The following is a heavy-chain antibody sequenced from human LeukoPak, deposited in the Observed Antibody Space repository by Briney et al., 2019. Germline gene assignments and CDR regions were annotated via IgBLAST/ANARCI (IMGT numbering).Heavy chain of an antibody. CDR2: IIPILGIA. J-gene: IGHJ4*02. V-gene: IGHV1-69*04. CDR3: ARGQGLADYYFDY. CDR1: GGTFSSYA. Sequence: ASVKVSCKASGGTFSSYAISWVRQAPGQGLEWMGRIIPILGIANYAQKFQGRVTITADKSTSTAYMELSSLRSEDTAVYYCARGQGLADYYFDYWGQGTLVTVSS. D-gene: IGHD6-13*01.